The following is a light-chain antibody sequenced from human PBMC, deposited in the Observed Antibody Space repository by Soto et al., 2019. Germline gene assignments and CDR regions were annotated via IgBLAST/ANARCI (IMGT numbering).Light chain of an antibody. J-gene: IGKJ1*01. CDR2: VIS. V-gene: IGKV3-20*01. CDR3: QQYTAWPLT. Sequence: EVVMTQSPATLSVSPGEGATLSCRASQSVTSNYLAWYQQKPGKAPSLLIHVISNRATGVPDRFSGSGSGTDFTLTISRLETEDFAVYYCQQYTAWPLTFGQGTKVEVK. CDR1: QSVTSNY.